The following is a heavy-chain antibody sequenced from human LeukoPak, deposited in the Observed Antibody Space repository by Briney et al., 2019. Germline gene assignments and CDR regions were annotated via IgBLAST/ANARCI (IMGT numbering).Heavy chain of an antibody. V-gene: IGHV1-18*04. J-gene: IGHJ3*02. CDR1: GYTFTSYY. Sequence: ASVKVSCKASGYTFTSYYMHWVRQAPGQGLEWMGWISAYNGNTNYAQKLQGRVTMTTDTSTSTAYMELSSLRSEDTAVYYCARSVAVAYAFDIWGQGTMVTVSS. D-gene: IGHD6-19*01. CDR2: ISAYNGNT. CDR3: ARSVAVAYAFDI.